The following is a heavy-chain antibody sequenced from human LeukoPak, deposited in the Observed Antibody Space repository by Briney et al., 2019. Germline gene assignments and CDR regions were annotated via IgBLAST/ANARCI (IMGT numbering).Heavy chain of an antibody. CDR1: GGSISSSSYY. CDR3: ASWGWGDIVVVPAATDAFDI. D-gene: IGHD2-2*01. CDR2: IYYSGST. Sequence: SETLSLTCTVSGGSISSSSYYWGWIRQPPGKGLEWIGSIYYSGSTYYNPSPKSRVTISVDTSNNQFSLKLSSVTAADTAVYYCASWGWGDIVVVPAATDAFDIWGQGTMVTVSS. V-gene: IGHV4-39*01. J-gene: IGHJ3*02.